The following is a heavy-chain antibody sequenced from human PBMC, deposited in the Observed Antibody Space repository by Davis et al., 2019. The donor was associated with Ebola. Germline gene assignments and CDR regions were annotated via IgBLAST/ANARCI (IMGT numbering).Heavy chain of an antibody. CDR1: GYTFTSYD. CDR2: MNPNSGNT. CDR3: ASHYGESSSDSLDY. Sequence: ASVKVSCKASGYTFTSYDLNWVRQATGQGLVWRGWMNPNSGNTGYAQKFQGRVTMTRNTSISTAYMELSSLRSEDTAVYYCASHYGESSSDSLDYWGQGTLVTVSS. V-gene: IGHV1-8*01. J-gene: IGHJ4*02. D-gene: IGHD4-17*01.